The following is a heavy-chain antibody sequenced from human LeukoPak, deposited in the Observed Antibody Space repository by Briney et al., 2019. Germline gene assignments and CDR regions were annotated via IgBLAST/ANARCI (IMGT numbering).Heavy chain of an antibody. Sequence: GGSLRLSCAASGFTFSTYEMNWVRQAPGRGLEWVSYITSSSTIYYADSVKGRFTISRDNAKNSLYLQMNSLRAEDTAVYYCARDTGYNTFDYWGQGTLVTVSS. J-gene: IGHJ4*02. CDR2: ITSSSTI. CDR3: ARDTGYNTFDY. D-gene: IGHD5-24*01. V-gene: IGHV3-48*03. CDR1: GFTFSTYE.